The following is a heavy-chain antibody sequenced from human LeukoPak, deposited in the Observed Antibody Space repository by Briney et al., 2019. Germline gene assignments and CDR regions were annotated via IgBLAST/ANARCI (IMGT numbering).Heavy chain of an antibody. J-gene: IGHJ3*02. CDR1: GGSISSYY. CDR3: ARGELKEEYGDYVRAFDI. D-gene: IGHD4-17*01. Sequence: SETLSLTCTVSGGSISSYYWSWIRQPPGEGLEWIGYIYYSGSTNYNPSLKSRVTISVDTSKNQFSLKLSSVTAADTAVYYCARGELKEEYGDYVRAFDIWGQGTMVTVSS. CDR2: IYYSGST. V-gene: IGHV4-59*01.